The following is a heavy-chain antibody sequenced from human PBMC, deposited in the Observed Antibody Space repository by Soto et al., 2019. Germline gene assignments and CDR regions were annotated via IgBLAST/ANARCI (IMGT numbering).Heavy chain of an antibody. CDR2: ISGHNGDT. CDR3: ARSGSMPYYYYGMDV. CDR1: GYTFARYG. J-gene: IGHJ6*02. V-gene: IGHV1-18*01. D-gene: IGHD3-10*01. Sequence: ASVKVSCKASGYTFARYGIDWVRQAPGQGLEWMGWISGHNGDTKYVQKFQGRVSMTIDTSTSTASMELRSLRSDDTAVYYCARSGSMPYYYYGMDVWGQGTTVTVSS.